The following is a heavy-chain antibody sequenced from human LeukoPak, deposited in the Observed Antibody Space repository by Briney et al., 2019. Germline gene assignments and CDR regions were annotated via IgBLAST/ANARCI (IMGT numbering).Heavy chain of an antibody. CDR2: IYWNSGII. CDR1: GFTFDDYA. Sequence: PGGSLRLSCAASGFTFDDYAMHWVRQVPGQGLEWVSSIYWNSGIITYADSVRGRFTISRDNADNSLFLQMDSLRPEDTALYYCTKEETKYTFGNAFDYWGQGTLVTVSS. CDR3: TKEETKYTFGNAFDY. D-gene: IGHD4-23*01. J-gene: IGHJ4*02. V-gene: IGHV3-9*01.